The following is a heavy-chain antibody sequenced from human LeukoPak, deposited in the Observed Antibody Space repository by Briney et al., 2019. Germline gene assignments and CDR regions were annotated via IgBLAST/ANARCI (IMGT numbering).Heavy chain of an antibody. J-gene: IGHJ3*02. D-gene: IGHD1-1*01. CDR2: INPNSGGT. Sequence: ASVKVSCKASGYTFIGYYMHWVRQAPGQGLEWMGWINPNSGGTNYAQKFQGWVTMTRDTSISTAYMELSRLRSDDTAVYYCARGGLERQRDAFDIWGQGTMVTVSS. CDR3: ARGGLERQRDAFDI. CDR1: GYTFIGYY. V-gene: IGHV1-2*04.